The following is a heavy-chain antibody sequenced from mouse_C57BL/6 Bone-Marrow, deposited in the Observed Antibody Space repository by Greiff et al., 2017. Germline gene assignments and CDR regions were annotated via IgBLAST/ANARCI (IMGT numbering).Heavy chain of an antibody. V-gene: IGHV1-69*01. D-gene: IGHD2-3*01. J-gene: IGHJ3*01. CDR2: IDPSDSYT. Sequence: QVQLQQPGAELVMPGASVKLSCKASGYTFTSYWMHWVKQRPGQGLEWIGEIDPSDSYTNYNQKFKGKSTLTVDKSSSTAYMQLSSLTSEDSAVYYCARCDGYWFAYWGQGTLVTVSA. CDR1: GYTFTSYW. CDR3: ARCDGYWFAY.